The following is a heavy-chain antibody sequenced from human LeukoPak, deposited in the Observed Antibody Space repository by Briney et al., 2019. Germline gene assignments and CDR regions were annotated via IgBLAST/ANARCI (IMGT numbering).Heavy chain of an antibody. Sequence: GGSLRLSCAASGFTFSSYAMSWVRQAPGKGLEWVSAISGSGGSTYYADSVKGRFTISRDNSKNTLYLQMNSLRAEDTAVYYCATALSSSIVVVPAAPDYWGQGTLVTVSS. D-gene: IGHD2-2*01. CDR3: ATALSSSIVVVPAAPDY. CDR2: ISGSGGST. J-gene: IGHJ4*02. CDR1: GFTFSSYA. V-gene: IGHV3-23*01.